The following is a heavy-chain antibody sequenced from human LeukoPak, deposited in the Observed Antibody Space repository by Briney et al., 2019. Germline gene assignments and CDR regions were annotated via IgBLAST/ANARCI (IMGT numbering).Heavy chain of an antibody. CDR3: TRRGSGKSFFYMDV. J-gene: IGHJ6*03. CDR2: ISSSTTYI. D-gene: IGHD3-16*01. V-gene: IGHV3-21*01. CDR1: GFTLISNT. Sequence: GGSLRLSCAASGFTLISNTLNWVRQAPGKGLEGVASISSSTTYIYYADSVKGRFTISRDNAKNSLDMQMTSLRVEDTAVYYCTRRGSGKSFFYMDVWGRGTTVTVSS.